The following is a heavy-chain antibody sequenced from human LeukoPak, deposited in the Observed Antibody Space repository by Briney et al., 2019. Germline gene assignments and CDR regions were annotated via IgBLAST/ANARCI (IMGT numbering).Heavy chain of an antibody. Sequence: GASVKVSCKASGYTFSDYYMHWVRQAPGQGLEWMGWINPDRGGTNYAQKFQGRVTMTRDTSITTAYMELSRLKSDDTAVYYCAALNYYYYYMDVWGKGTTVTVSS. V-gene: IGHV1-2*02. CDR3: AALNYYYYYMDV. CDR2: INPDRGGT. CDR1: GYTFSDYY. J-gene: IGHJ6*03.